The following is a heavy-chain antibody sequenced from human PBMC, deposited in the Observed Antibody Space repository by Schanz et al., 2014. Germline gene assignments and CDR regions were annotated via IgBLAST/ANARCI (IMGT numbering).Heavy chain of an antibody. CDR1: GFIFSNYG. Sequence: VQLVESGGGVVQPGGSLRLSCAASGFIFSNYGMHWVRQAPGKGLEWVSYIATSSSTRHYADSVKGRVTISRDNAKNSVSLQMRRLRVEDTAVYYCASPSGYSDYGTYFDFWGQGTLVTVSS. D-gene: IGHD5-12*01. V-gene: IGHV3-48*01. CDR2: IATSSSTR. CDR3: ASPSGYSDYGTYFDF. J-gene: IGHJ4*02.